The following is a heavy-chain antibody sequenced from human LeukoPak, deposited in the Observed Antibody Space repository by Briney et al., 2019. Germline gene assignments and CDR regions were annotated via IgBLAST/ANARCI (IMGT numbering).Heavy chain of an antibody. CDR3: ARPYPPGSDAFDI. CDR1: GYSFTSYW. V-gene: IGHV5-51*01. D-gene: IGHD1-14*01. J-gene: IGHJ3*02. CDR2: IYPGDSDT. Sequence: GESLKISCKGSGYSFTSYWIGWVRQMPGKGLEWRGIIYPGDSDTRYSPSFQGQVTISADKSISTAYLQWSSLKASDTAMYSCARPYPPGSDAFDIWGQGTMVTGSS.